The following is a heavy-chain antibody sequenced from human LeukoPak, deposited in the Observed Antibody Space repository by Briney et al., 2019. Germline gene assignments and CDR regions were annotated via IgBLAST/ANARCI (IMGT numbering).Heavy chain of an antibody. CDR1: GFTFDDYA. J-gene: IGHJ6*02. CDR2: ISWNSGSI. CDR3: ARDPTTYYYDSSGPSLLGLRYYGMDV. D-gene: IGHD3-22*01. Sequence: GRSLRLSCAASGFTFDDYAMHWVRQAPGKGLEWVSGISWNSGSIGYADSVKGRFTISRDNAKNSPYLQMNSLRAEDTAVYYCARDPTTYYYDSSGPSLLGLRYYGMDVWGQGTTVTVSS. V-gene: IGHV3-9*01.